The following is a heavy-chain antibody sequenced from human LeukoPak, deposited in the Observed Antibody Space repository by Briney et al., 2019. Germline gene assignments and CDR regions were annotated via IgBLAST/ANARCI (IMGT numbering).Heavy chain of an antibody. J-gene: IGHJ4*02. CDR1: GGSFSGYY. D-gene: IGHD2-2*01. V-gene: IGHV4-34*01. CDR3: ASRSNIVVVPAANPFDY. CDR2: INHSGST. Sequence: SETLSLTCAAYGGSFSGYYWSWIRQLPGKGLEWIGEINHSGSTNYNPPLKSRVTISVDTSKNQFSLKLSSVTAADTAVYYCASRSNIVVVPAANPFDYWGQGTLVTVSS.